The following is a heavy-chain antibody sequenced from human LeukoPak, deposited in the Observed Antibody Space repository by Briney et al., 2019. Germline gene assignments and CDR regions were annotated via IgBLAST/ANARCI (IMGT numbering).Heavy chain of an antibody. V-gene: IGHV3-30*02. CDR1: GFTFSSYG. Sequence: PGGSLRLSCAASGFTFSSYGMHWVRQAPGKGLEWVAFIRYDGSNKYYADSVKGRFTISRDNSKNTLYLKMNSLRAEDTAVYYCAKDPLQYYYDSSGYYYDYWGQGTLVTVSS. CDR3: AKDPLQYYYDSSGYYYDY. J-gene: IGHJ4*02. CDR2: IRYDGSNK. D-gene: IGHD3-22*01.